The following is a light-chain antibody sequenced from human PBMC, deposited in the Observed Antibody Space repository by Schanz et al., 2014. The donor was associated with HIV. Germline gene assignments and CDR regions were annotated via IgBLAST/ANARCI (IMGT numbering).Light chain of an antibody. V-gene: IGLV1-44*01. CDR1: TSNIGSNY. CDR2: SNN. Sequence: QSVLTQPPSVSGAPGQRVTISCSGSTSNIGSNYVYWYQQLPGKAPKLLIYSNNQRPSGVPDRFSGSKSGTSASLAISGLQSEDEADYYCAAWDDRVKGVFGGGTKLTVL. J-gene: IGLJ2*01. CDR3: AAWDDRVKGV.